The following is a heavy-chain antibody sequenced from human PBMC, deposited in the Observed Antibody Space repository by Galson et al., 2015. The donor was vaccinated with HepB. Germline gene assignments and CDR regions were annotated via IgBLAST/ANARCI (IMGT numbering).Heavy chain of an antibody. V-gene: IGHV3-7*03. J-gene: IGHJ2*01. CDR2: IKQDGSEK. CDR1: GFTFSGYW. D-gene: IGHD3-9*01. CDR3: ARAILGVGQAYYDILTGYPSYWYFDL. Sequence: SLRLSCAASGFTFSGYWMSWVRQAPGKGLEWVANIKQDGSEKYYVDSVKGRFTISRDNAKNSLYLQMNSLRAEDTAVYYCARAILGVGQAYYDILTGYPSYWYFDLWGRGTLVTVSS.